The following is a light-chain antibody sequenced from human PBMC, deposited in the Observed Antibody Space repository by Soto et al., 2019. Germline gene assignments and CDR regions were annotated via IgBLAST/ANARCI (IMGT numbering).Light chain of an antibody. V-gene: IGKV3-20*01. CDR3: QQYGSFPLT. Sequence: EIVLTQSPGTLSLSPGERVTLSCRASQSVSTTSLAWYQQKPGQAPRLLIYGASSRATCIPARFRGSGSGTDFTLTISRLEPEDFAVYYCQQYGSFPLTFGPGTKVEIK. J-gene: IGKJ3*01. CDR1: QSVSTTS. CDR2: GAS.